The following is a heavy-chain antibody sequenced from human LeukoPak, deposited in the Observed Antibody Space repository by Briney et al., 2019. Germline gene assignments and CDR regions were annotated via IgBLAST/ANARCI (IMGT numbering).Heavy chain of an antibody. Sequence: TSETLSLTCTVSGGSISSGSYYWSWIRQPAGKGLEWIGRIYTSGSTNYSPSLKSRVTISVDTSKNQFSLELSSVTAADTAVYYCARDEYSYGYGYWGQGTLVTVSS. CDR2: IYTSGST. CDR3: ARDEYSYGYGY. D-gene: IGHD5-18*01. CDR1: GGSISSGSYY. V-gene: IGHV4-61*02. J-gene: IGHJ4*02.